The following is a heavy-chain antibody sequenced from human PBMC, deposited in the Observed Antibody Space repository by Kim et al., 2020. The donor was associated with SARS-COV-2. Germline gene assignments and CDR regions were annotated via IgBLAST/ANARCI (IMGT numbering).Heavy chain of an antibody. CDR1: DFSVASGYY. J-gene: IGHJ5*01. Sequence: SETLSLTCTVSDFSVASGYYWAWIRQPPGKGLEWIGSIYHSGTTYYTPSLKSRLTMSVDTSKNHFSLKLTSVTAADTAIYYCARAKSIGWLVKFGAFDSWGQGTLVTVSS. V-gene: IGHV4-38-2*02. CDR3: ARAKSIGWLVKFGAFDS. D-gene: IGHD6-19*01. CDR2: IYHSGTT.